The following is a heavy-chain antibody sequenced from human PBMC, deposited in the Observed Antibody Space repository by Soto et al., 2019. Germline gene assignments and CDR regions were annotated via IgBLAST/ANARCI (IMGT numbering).Heavy chain of an antibody. CDR1: GYSFTIYW. CDR3: AKRGKESTRSFWFDP. CDR2: IYPGDSDT. V-gene: IGHV5-51*01. J-gene: IGHJ5*02. Sequence: GESLKISCKGSGYSFTIYWIAWVRQMPGKGLEWMGIIYPGDSDTRYSPSFQGQVTISVDKSISTAYLQWSSLKASDTAIYYCAKRGKESTRSFWFDPWGQGTLVTVSS. D-gene: IGHD2-2*01.